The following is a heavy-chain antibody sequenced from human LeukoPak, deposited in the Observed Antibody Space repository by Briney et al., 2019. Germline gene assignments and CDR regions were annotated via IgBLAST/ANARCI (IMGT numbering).Heavy chain of an antibody. CDR2: ISYDGSNK. Sequence: GGSLRLSCAASGFTFSSYAMHWVRQAPGKGLEWVAVISYDGSNKYYADYVKGRFTISRDNSKNTLYLQMNSLRAEDTAVYYCARDSVLRFLEWLYEDWGQGTLVTVSS. CDR1: GFTFSSYA. CDR3: ARDSVLRFLEWLYED. V-gene: IGHV3-30-3*01. J-gene: IGHJ4*02. D-gene: IGHD3-3*01.